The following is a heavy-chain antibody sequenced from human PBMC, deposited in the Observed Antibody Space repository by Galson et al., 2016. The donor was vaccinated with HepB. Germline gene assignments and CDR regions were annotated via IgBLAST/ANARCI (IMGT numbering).Heavy chain of an antibody. Sequence: SVKVSCKAAGGNFSSHAVSWIRQAPGQGLEWLGTIIPVLGIATYAQTLYGRLTITADLATSTAYMEVSSLRSEDSAMYYCARAGDGLKWGANLFDPWGQGTLVTVSS. CDR2: IIPVLGIA. V-gene: IGHV1-69*04. D-gene: IGHD5-24*01. CDR3: ARAGDGLKWGANLFDP. CDR1: GGNFSSHA. J-gene: IGHJ5*02.